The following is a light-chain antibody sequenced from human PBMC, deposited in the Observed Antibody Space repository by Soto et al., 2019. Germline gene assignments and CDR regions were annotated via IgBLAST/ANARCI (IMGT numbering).Light chain of an antibody. J-gene: IGKJ5*01. CDR3: QQYGSSPLVT. CDR1: QSVSSSY. V-gene: IGKV3-20*01. Sequence: EIVLTQSPGTLSLSPRERATLSCRASQSVSSSYLAWYQQKPGQAPRLLIYGASSRATGIPDRFSGSGSGTDFTLTISRLEPEDFAVYYCQQYGSSPLVTFGQGTRLEMK. CDR2: GAS.